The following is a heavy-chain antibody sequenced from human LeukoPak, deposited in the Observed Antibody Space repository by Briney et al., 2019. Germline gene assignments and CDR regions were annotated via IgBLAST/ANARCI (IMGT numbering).Heavy chain of an antibody. J-gene: IGHJ6*02. D-gene: IGHD3-10*01. CDR1: GFTFSSYA. Sequence: GGSLRLSCAASGFTFSSYAMSWVRQAPGKGLEWVSAISGSGGSTYYADSVKGRFTISRDNSKNTLYLQMNSLRAEDTAVYYCAKIIGFGELSNYYYYGMDVWGQGTTVTVSS. CDR2: ISGSGGST. V-gene: IGHV3-23*01. CDR3: AKIIGFGELSNYYYYGMDV.